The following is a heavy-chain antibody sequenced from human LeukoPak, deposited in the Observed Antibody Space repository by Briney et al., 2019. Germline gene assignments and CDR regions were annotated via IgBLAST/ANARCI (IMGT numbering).Heavy chain of an antibody. Sequence: SETLSLTCAVSGGSISSGGYPWSWIRQPPGKGLEWIGYIYHSGSTYYNPSLKSRVTISVDRSKNQFSLKLSSVTAADTAVYYCARGQTAMGPYFDYWGQGTLVTVSS. CDR1: GGSISSGGYP. J-gene: IGHJ4*02. CDR3: ARGQTAMGPYFDY. V-gene: IGHV4-30-2*01. D-gene: IGHD5-18*01. CDR2: IYHSGST.